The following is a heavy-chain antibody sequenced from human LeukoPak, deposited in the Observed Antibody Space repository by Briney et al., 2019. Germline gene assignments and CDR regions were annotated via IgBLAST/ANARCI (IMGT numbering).Heavy chain of an antibody. V-gene: IGHV4-39*07. J-gene: IGHJ4*02. CDR1: GGSISSSSYY. CDR3: ARHPITIFEVVTAVNFDY. Sequence: PSETLYLTCTVSGGSISSSSYYWGWIRQPPGKGLEWIGSIYYGGSTYYNPSLKSRVTISVDTSKNQFSLKLSSVTAADTAVYYCARHPITIFEVVTAVNFDYWGQGTLVTVSS. CDR2: IYYGGST. D-gene: IGHD3-3*01.